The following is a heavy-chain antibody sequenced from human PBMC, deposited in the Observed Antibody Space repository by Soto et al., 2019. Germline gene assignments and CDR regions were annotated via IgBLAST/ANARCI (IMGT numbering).Heavy chain of an antibody. Sequence: QAQLVQSGAEVKKPGALVKVSCKASGYSFSRYGISWVRQTPGQGPEWMGWISTYNENTKYAQKFQGRVTMTTDTSTSTADMELRSLTSDDTAMYYCAREVFCSSGSCALYSHDVFGMDVWGQGTTVTVSS. J-gene: IGHJ6*02. CDR1: GYSFSRYG. D-gene: IGHD2-15*01. CDR2: ISTYNENT. CDR3: AREVFCSSGSCALYSHDVFGMDV. V-gene: IGHV1-18*01.